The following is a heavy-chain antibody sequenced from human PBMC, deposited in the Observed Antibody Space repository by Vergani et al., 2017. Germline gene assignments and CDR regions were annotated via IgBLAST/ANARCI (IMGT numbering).Heavy chain of an antibody. V-gene: IGHV3-66*02. CDR2: IYSGGST. Sequence: EVQLVESGGGLVQPGGSLRLSCAASGFTVSSNYMSWVRQAQGKGLEWVSVIYSGGSTYYADSVKGRFTIARDNSKITLYLQMNSLRAEDTAVYYCAKVLYSSGWYSAFDIWGQGTMVTVSS. CDR1: GFTVSSNY. J-gene: IGHJ3*02. CDR3: AKVLYSSGWYSAFDI. D-gene: IGHD6-19*01.